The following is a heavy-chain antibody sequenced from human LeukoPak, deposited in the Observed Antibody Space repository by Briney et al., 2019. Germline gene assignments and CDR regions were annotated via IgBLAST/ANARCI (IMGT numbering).Heavy chain of an antibody. Sequence: EASVKVSCKASGYTFISYGISWVRQAPGQGLEWMGCISAYNGNAVYVQKFQGRVTMTTDTSTSTAYMELRSLRSDDTAVYYCARDGNYYDSSGTLPDYWGQGTLVTVSS. D-gene: IGHD3-22*01. J-gene: IGHJ4*02. V-gene: IGHV1-18*01. CDR3: ARDGNYYDSSGTLPDY. CDR1: GYTFISYG. CDR2: ISAYNGNA.